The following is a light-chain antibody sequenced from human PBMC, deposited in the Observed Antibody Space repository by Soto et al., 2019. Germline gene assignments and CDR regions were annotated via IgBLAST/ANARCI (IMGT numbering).Light chain of an antibody. J-gene: IGLJ3*02. Sequence: QSALTQHASVSGSPGQSITISCTGTSSDVSVYNYVSWYQHHPGKGPKLMIYEVSRRPSGVSNRFSGSKSGNTASLTISGLQAEDEAHYYCSSYTSSGTLVVFGGGTKLTVL. CDR3: SSYTSSGTLVV. CDR2: EVS. CDR1: SSDVSVYNY. V-gene: IGLV2-14*01.